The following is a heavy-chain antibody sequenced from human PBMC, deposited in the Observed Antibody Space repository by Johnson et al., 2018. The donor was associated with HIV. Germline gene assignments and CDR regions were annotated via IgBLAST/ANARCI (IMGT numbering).Heavy chain of an antibody. D-gene: IGHD1-26*01. CDR3: AKASPNGPMWVFDAFDK. CDR1: GFTFSSYA. J-gene: IGHJ3*02. CDR2: IKQDGSEK. V-gene: IGHV3-7*03. Sequence: VQLVESGGGVVQPGRSLRLSCAASGFTFSSYAMHWVRQAPGKGLEWVANIKQDGSEKYYVDSVKGRFTISRYNSKNSVYLQMNSLRAEDTAVYYCAKASPNGPMWVFDAFDKWGQGTMVTVSS.